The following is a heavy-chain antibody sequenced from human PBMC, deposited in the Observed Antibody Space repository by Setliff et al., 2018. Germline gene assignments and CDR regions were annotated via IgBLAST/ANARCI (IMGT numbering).Heavy chain of an antibody. J-gene: IGHJ6*02. D-gene: IGHD5-18*01. CDR3: AREDTAMATYYYGMDV. Sequence: SETLSLTCTVSGGSISSGDYYWSWIRQPPGKGLEWIGYIYYSGSTYYNPSLKSRVTISVDTSKNQFSLKLSSVTAADTAIYYCAREDTAMATYYYGMDVWGQGTTVTVSS. CDR1: GGSISSGDYY. CDR2: IYYSGST. V-gene: IGHV4-30-4*08.